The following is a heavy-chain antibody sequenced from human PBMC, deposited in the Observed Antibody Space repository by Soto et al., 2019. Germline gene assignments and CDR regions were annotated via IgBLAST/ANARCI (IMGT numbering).Heavy chain of an antibody. CDR1: GFTFSSYA. Sequence: EVQLLESGGGLVQPGGSLRLSCAASGFTFSSYAMSWVRQAPGKGLEWVSAISGSGGSTYYADSVKGRFTISRDNSKNPLYLKMNSLRAEDTAVYSCAKVPNSWYRYYFDYWGQGPLVTVSS. J-gene: IGHJ4*02. CDR2: ISGSGGST. D-gene: IGHD6-13*01. V-gene: IGHV3-23*01. CDR3: AKVPNSWYRYYFDY.